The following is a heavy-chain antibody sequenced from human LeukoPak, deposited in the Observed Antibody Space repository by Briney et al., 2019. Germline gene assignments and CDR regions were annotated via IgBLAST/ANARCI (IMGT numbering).Heavy chain of an antibody. CDR2: IKQDGSEK. CDR1: GFTFSSYW. CDR3: ARDRLNRAYCGNDCYSAAFDY. V-gene: IGHV3-7*01. Sequence: SGGSLRLSCAASGFTFSSYWMSGVRQAPGKGLEWVANIKQDGSEKYYVDSVKGRFTISRDNAKNSLYLQMNSLRPEDTAVYYCARDRLNRAYCGNDCYSAAFDYWGQGTLVTVSS. J-gene: IGHJ4*02. D-gene: IGHD2-21*02.